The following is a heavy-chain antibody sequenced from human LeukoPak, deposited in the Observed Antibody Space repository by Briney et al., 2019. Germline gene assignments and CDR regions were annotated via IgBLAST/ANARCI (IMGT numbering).Heavy chain of an antibody. CDR1: GGSISTYY. CDR2: VYYSGIT. CDR3: ARDRDRGTFQFDP. Sequence: PSETLSLTCTVSGGSISTYYWNWVRQPPGKGLEWIGYVYYSGITNYNPSLKSRVTISIDTSKNQFSLKLNSVTAADTAVYYCARDRDRGTFQFDPWGQGTLVTVSS. V-gene: IGHV4-59*01. D-gene: IGHD3-16*01. J-gene: IGHJ5*02.